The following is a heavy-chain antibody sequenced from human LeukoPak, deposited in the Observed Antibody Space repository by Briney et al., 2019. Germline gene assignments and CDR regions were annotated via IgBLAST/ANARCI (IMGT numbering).Heavy chain of an antibody. V-gene: IGHV3-23*01. D-gene: IGHD4-23*01. CDR3: ARGAHRRDDYGGFFDY. CDR1: GFTFSSYG. CDR2: ISGSGGST. J-gene: IGHJ4*02. Sequence: GGSLRLSCAASGFTFSSYGMSWVRQAPGKGLEWVSAISGSGGSTYYADSVKGRFTISRDNSKNTLYLEMNSLRPEDTALYYCARGAHRRDDYGGFFDYWGQGTLVTVSS.